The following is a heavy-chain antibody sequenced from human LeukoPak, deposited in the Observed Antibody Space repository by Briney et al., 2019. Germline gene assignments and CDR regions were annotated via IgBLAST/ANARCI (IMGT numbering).Heavy chain of an antibody. D-gene: IGHD5-18*01. CDR2: GYTSGTT. J-gene: IGHJ4*02. Sequence: SETLSLTCTVSGASVSSSDFYWNWIRQPAGKGLEWIGRGYTSGTTDYNPSLKSRLTISVDTSTNRFSLQLSSVTAADTAVYFCAGERVGYTIDRGFDQWGQGILVTVSS. CDR3: AGERVGYTIDRGFDQ. CDR1: GASVSSSDFY. V-gene: IGHV4-61*02.